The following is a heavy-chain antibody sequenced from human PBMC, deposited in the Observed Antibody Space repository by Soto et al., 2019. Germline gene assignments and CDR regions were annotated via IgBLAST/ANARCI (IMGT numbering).Heavy chain of an antibody. J-gene: IGHJ4*02. CDR3: AKDFGSLAMITFGGVIVPAPYYFDY. Sequence: QVQLVESGGGVVQPGRSLRLSCAASGFTFSSYGMHWVRQAPGKGLEWVAVISYDGSNKYYADSVKGRFTISRDNSKNTLYLQMNSLRAEDTAVYYCAKDFGSLAMITFGGVIVPAPYYFDYWGQGTLVTVSS. CDR2: ISYDGSNK. D-gene: IGHD3-16*02. CDR1: GFTFSSYG. V-gene: IGHV3-30*18.